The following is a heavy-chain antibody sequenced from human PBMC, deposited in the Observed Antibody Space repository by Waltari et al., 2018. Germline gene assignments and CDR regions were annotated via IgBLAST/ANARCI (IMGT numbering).Heavy chain of an antibody. Sequence: EVQLVESGGNLIQPGGSLRLSCAASGFPVRPNFTSWVRQAPGKGLEWVSIIYSGGNTYYAGSVKGRFTISRDNYKNMVYLEMNSLRAEDTAVYYCAKQSPSYTRGWYPLESWGPGTLVTVSP. D-gene: IGHD6-19*01. J-gene: IGHJ4*02. V-gene: IGHV3-53*01. CDR2: IYSGGNT. CDR1: GFPVRPNF. CDR3: AKQSPSYTRGWYPLES.